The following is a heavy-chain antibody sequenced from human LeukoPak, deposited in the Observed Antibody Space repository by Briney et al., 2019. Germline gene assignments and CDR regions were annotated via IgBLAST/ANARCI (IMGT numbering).Heavy chain of an antibody. D-gene: IGHD2-2*01. J-gene: IGHJ5*02. CDR3: ARDGCSSTSCYLPGAFDP. Sequence: PGESLRLSCAASGFTFSDYYMSWIRQAPGKGLEWVSYISSSGSTIYYADSVKGRFTISRDNAKNSLYLQMNSLRAEDTAVYYCARDGCSSTSCYLPGAFDPWGQGTLVTVSS. CDR1: GFTFSDYY. CDR2: ISSSGSTI. V-gene: IGHV3-11*01.